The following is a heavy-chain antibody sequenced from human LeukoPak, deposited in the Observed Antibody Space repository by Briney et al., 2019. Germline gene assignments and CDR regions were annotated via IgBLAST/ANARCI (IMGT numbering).Heavy chain of an antibody. J-gene: IGHJ6*02. V-gene: IGHV1-8*01. Sequence: ASVKVSCKASGYTFTSYDINWVRQATGQGLEWMGWMNPNSGNTGYAQKFQGRVTMTRNTSISTAYMELSSLRSEDTAVYYCARGGLRFLEWLLVDYYYYYGMDVWGQGTTVTVSS. D-gene: IGHD3-3*01. CDR1: GYTFTSYD. CDR3: ARGGLRFLEWLLVDYYYYYGMDV. CDR2: MNPNSGNT.